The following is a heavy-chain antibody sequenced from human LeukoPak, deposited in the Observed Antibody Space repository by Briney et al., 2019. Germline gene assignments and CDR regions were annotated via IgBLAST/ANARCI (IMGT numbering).Heavy chain of an antibody. CDR3: ARGFLRRWFDP. V-gene: IGHV4-34*01. J-gene: IGHJ5*02. D-gene: IGHD2/OR15-2a*01. CDR1: GGSFSGYY. CDR2: INHSGST. Sequence: SETLPLTCAVYGGSFSGYYWSWIRQPPGKGLEWIGEINHSGSTNYNPSLKSRVTISVDTSKNQFSLKLSSVTAADTAVYYCARGFLRRWFDPWGQGTLVTVSS.